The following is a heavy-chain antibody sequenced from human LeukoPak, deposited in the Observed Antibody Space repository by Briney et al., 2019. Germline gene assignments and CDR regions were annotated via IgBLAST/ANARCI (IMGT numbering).Heavy chain of an antibody. V-gene: IGHV1-2*02. CDR1: GYTFTGYY. D-gene: IGHD1-1*01. Sequence: SVKVSCKTSGYTFTGYYMHWVQQAPGQGLDWMGWINPNSGGTNSAQKFQGRVTMTRDTSIGTAYMELSRLRSDDTAVYYCARALAATVTEFDYWGQGTLVTVSS. J-gene: IGHJ4*02. CDR3: ARALAATVTEFDY. CDR2: INPNSGGT.